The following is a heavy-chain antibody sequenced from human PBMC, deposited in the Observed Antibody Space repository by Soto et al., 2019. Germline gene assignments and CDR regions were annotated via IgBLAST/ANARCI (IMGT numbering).Heavy chain of an antibody. D-gene: IGHD1-7*01. CDR1: GGYISSGGYS. Sequence: PSETLSLTCAVSGGYISSGGYSWSWIRQPPGKGLEWIGYIYHSGSTYYNPSLKSRVTISLDRSKNQFSLKLSSVTAADTAVYYCARRYGTTFDYWGPGTLVTV. J-gene: IGHJ4*02. CDR3: ARRYGTTFDY. CDR2: IYHSGST. V-gene: IGHV4-30-2*01.